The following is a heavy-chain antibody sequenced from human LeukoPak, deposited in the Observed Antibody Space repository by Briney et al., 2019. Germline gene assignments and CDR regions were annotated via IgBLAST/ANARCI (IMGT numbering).Heavy chain of an antibody. D-gene: IGHD2-2*02. CDR1: DDSISVYY. CDR3: ARRPIWGAFDI. V-gene: IGHV4-59*08. CDR2: IYYTENT. Sequence: SETLSLTCTVSDDSISVYYWSWIRQPPGKGLEWIGYIYYTENTNYNPSLKNRVTISVEKSKNQFSLKLSSVTAADTAVYYCARRPIWGAFDIWGQGTIVTVSS. J-gene: IGHJ3*02.